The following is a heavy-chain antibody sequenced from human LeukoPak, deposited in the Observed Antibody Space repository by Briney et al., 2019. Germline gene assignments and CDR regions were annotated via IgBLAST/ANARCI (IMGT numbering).Heavy chain of an antibody. Sequence: PGGSLRLSCAASGFTFDNYAMHWVRQAPEKGLEWVSVIYGGGDAYYADSVKGRLTIARDNSKKTLYLQMNNLRVEDTAVYYCARVQFQWFDPWGQGTLVTVSS. CDR1: GFTFDNYA. CDR2: IYGGGDA. CDR3: ARVQFQWFDP. V-gene: IGHV3-66*01. D-gene: IGHD6-19*01. J-gene: IGHJ5*02.